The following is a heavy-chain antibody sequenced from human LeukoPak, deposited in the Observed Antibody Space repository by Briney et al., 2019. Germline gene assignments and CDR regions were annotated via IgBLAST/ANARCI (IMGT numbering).Heavy chain of an antibody. J-gene: IGHJ5*02. CDR3: ARRHGSGYYDTSGYPIDL. D-gene: IGHD3-22*01. CDR1: GFTFSSYW. CDR2: IKQDGSEK. V-gene: IGHV3-7*01. Sequence: GGSLRLSCAASGFTFSSYWMSWVRQAPGKGLEWVANIKQDGSEKYYVDSVKGRFTISRDNAKNSLYLRMDSLRAEDAAVFYCARRHGSGYYDTSGYPIDLWGQGTLVTVSS.